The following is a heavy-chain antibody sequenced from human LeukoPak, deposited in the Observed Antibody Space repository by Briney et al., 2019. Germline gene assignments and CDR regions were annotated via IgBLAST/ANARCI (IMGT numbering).Heavy chain of an antibody. CDR1: GGSVSSGSYY. Sequence: PSETLSLTCTVSGGSVSSGSYYWSWIRQPPGKGLEWIGYIYYSGSTNYNPSLKSRVTISVDTSKNQFSLKLSSVTAADTAVYYCARFNSGYDRSFDYRGQGTLVTVSS. CDR2: IYYSGST. D-gene: IGHD5-12*01. CDR3: ARFNSGYDRSFDY. J-gene: IGHJ4*02. V-gene: IGHV4-61*01.